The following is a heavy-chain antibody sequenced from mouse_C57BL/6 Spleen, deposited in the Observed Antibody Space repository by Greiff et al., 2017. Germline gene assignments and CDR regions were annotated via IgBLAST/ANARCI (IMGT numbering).Heavy chain of an antibody. J-gene: IGHJ3*01. CDR2: INPNYGTT. CDR1: GYLFTDYN. Sequence: EVQLQQSGPELVKPGASVKISCKASGYLFTDYNMNWVKQSNGKSLEWIGVINPNYGTTSSNQKFKGKATLTVDQSSSTAYMQLNSLTSEDSAVSYCATRGPYGERNWFAYWGQGTLVTVSA. CDR3: ATRGPYGERNWFAY. D-gene: IGHD1-1*01. V-gene: IGHV1-39*01.